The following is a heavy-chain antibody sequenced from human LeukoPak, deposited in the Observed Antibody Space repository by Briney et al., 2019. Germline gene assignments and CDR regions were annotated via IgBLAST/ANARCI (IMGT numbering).Heavy chain of an antibody. V-gene: IGHV4-59*11. D-gene: IGHD4-17*01. CDR1: GVSISSHY. Sequence: PSETLSLTCTASGVSISSHYWSWVRQPPGKGLEWIGYIYYSGSTNYNPSLKSRVTISVDTSKNQFSLKLSSVTAADTAVYYCAREIYGFYFDYWGQGTLVTVSS. J-gene: IGHJ4*02. CDR3: AREIYGFYFDY. CDR2: IYYSGST.